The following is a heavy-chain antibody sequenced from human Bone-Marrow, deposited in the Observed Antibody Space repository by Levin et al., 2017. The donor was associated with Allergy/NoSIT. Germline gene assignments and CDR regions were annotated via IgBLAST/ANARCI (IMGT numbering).Heavy chain of an antibody. CDR2: ISHRGIT. CDR1: GGTISSVDYY. Sequence: ASETLSLTCTVSGGTISSVDYYWTWIRQYPGKGLEWIGYISHRGITNYNPSLRSRLTMSVDTSQNQFSLRLTSVTAADTAVYYCARQFCGGDCYTVQHWGQGTLVTVSS. CDR3: ARQFCGGDCYTVQH. J-gene: IGHJ1*01. V-gene: IGHV4-31*03. D-gene: IGHD2-21*02.